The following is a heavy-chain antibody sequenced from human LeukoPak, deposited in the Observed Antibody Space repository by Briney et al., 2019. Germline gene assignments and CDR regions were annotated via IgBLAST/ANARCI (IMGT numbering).Heavy chain of an antibody. CDR3: ARVQQPSGIQGYYYGMDV. V-gene: IGHV3-48*03. Sequence: GGSLRLSCAASGFTFSSYEMKWVRQAPGKGLEGVSYISSGGSIIYYVDSVRGRFTISRDNAKNSLYLQMNSLRAEDTAVYYCARVQQPSGIQGYYYGMDVWGQGTTVTVSS. CDR2: ISSGGSII. CDR1: GFTFSSYE. D-gene: IGHD6-13*01. J-gene: IGHJ6*02.